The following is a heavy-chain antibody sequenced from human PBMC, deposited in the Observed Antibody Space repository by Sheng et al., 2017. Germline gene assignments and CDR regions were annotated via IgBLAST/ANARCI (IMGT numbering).Heavy chain of an antibody. CDR3: ASLILSRYYDFWSGYYWHY. CDR2: IYHSGST. J-gene: IGHJ4*02. CDR1: GYSISSGYY. Sequence: QVQLQESGPGLVKPSETLSLTCAVSGYSISSGYYWGWIRQPPGKGLEWIGSIYHSGSTYYNPSLKSRVTISVDTSKNQFSLKLSSVTAADTAVYYCASLILSRYYDFWSGYYWHYWGQGTLVTVSS. D-gene: IGHD3-3*01. V-gene: IGHV4-38-2*01.